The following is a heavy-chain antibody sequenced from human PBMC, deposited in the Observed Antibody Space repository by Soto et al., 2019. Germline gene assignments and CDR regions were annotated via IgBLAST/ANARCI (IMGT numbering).Heavy chain of an antibody. D-gene: IGHD3-16*01. CDR3: AREGLGNAFDV. V-gene: IGHV4-59*01. Sequence: QVQLQESGPGLVKPSETLSLTCTVSGGSISSYYWSWIRQPPGKGLEWIGYIYYTGSTNYNPSLKSRVTTSVDTSKNQFSLRLSSVTAADTAVYYCAREGLGNAFDVWGQGTMVTVSS. CDR1: GGSISSYY. CDR2: IYYTGST. J-gene: IGHJ3*01.